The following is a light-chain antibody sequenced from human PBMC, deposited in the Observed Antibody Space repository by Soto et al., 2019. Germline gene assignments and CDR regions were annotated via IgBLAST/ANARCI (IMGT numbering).Light chain of an antibody. Sequence: EIVLTQSPGTLSLSPGERATLSCRASQSVTSNLAWYQQKPGQTPRLLIYGASTRPTGIPARFSGSGSGTEFTLTISSLQSEDSAVYYCQQYNDWPLTFGGGTKVDIK. CDR3: QQYNDWPLT. J-gene: IGKJ4*01. V-gene: IGKV3D-15*01. CDR2: GAS. CDR1: QSVTSN.